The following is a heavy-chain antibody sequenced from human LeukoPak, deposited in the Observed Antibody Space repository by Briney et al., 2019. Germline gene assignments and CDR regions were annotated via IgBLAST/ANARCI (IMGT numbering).Heavy chain of an antibody. CDR2: ISGSGAST. D-gene: IGHD5-12*01. Sequence: GGSLRLSCLTSGFTFSTNAMSWVRQAPGKGLEWISGISGSGASTYYADSVTGRFTISRDNSRNTLYLQMNSLRGDDTAVYYCAKDSDSSGYDSVYWGQGTLVTVSS. CDR1: GFTFSTNA. CDR3: AKDSDSSGYDSVY. V-gene: IGHV3-23*01. J-gene: IGHJ4*02.